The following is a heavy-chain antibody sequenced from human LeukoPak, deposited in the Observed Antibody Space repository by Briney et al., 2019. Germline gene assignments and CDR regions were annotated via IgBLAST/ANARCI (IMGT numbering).Heavy chain of an antibody. D-gene: IGHD5-18*01. CDR2: IYYSGST. CDR3: ARDRGYSYGPFDY. J-gene: IGHJ4*02. V-gene: IGHV4-39*07. Sequence: RPSETLSLTCTVSGGSISSSSYYWGWIRQPPGKGLEWIGSIYYSGSTYYNPSLKSRVTISVDTSKNQFSLKLSSVTAADTAVYYCARDRGYSYGPFDYWGQGTLVTVSS. CDR1: GGSISSSSYY.